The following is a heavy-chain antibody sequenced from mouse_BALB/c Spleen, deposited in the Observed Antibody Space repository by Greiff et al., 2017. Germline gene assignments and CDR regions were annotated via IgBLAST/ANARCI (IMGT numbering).Heavy chain of an antibody. V-gene: IGHV5-4*02. CDR1: GFTFSDYY. D-gene: IGHD2-3*01. J-gene: IGHJ2*01. CDR2: ISDGGSYT. Sequence: EVKLVESGGGLVKPGGSLKLSCAASGFTFSDYYMYWVRQTPEKRLAWVATISDGGSYTYYPDSVKGRFTIARDNAKNNLYLQMSSLKSEDTAMYYCARGGDGYPYYFDYWGQGTTLTVSA. CDR3: ARGGDGYPYYFDY.